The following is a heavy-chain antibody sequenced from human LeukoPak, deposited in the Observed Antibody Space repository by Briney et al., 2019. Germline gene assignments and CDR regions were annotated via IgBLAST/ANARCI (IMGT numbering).Heavy chain of an antibody. D-gene: IGHD3-22*01. CDR1: GGSFSGYY. Sequence: SETLSLTCAVYGGSFSGYYWSWIRQPPGKGLEWIGEINHSGSTNYNPSLKSRVTISVDTSKNQFSLKLSSVTAADTAVYYCARAPYDSSGYRVFDIWGQGKMVHVSS. J-gene: IGHJ3*02. CDR2: INHSGST. CDR3: ARAPYDSSGYRVFDI. V-gene: IGHV4-34*01.